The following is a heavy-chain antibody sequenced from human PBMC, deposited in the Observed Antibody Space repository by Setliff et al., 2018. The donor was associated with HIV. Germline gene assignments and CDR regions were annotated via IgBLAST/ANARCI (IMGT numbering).Heavy chain of an antibody. J-gene: IGHJ3*01. Sequence: SETLSLTCTVSGGSISSNSYYWGWIRQPPGKGLEWIGRVYTSGSTNYNPSLKSRVTMSVDTSKNQFSLKLSSVTAADTAVYYCARVQMAYAAFDVWGQGTMVTVSS. V-gene: IGHV4-61*05. CDR2: VYTSGST. CDR1: GGSISSNSYY. D-gene: IGHD4-17*01. CDR3: ARVQMAYAAFDV.